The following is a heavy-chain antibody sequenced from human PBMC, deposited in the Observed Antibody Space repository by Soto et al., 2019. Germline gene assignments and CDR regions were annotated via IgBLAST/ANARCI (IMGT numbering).Heavy chain of an antibody. J-gene: IGHJ4*02. D-gene: IGHD1-1*01. V-gene: IGHV3-30-3*01. CDR3: ARDPRRGGGERIDY. CDR2: ISYDGSNK. Sequence: QVQLVESGGGVVQPGRSLRLSCAASGFTFSSYAMHWVRQAPGKGLEWVAVISYDGSNKYYADSVKGRFTISRDNSKNTLYQQMNSLRAEDTAVYYCARDPRRGGGERIDYWGQGTLVTVSS. CDR1: GFTFSSYA.